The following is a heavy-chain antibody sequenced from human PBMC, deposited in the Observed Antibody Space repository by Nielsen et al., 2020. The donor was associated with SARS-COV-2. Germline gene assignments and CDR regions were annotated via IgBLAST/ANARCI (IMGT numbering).Heavy chain of an antibody. Sequence: GGSLRLSCAASGFTFDDYAMHWVRQAPGKGLEWVSGISWNSGSIGYADSVKGRFTISRDNAKNSLYLQMNSLRAEDTALYYCAKDIGNRYCSSTSCPHDAFDIWGQGTMVTVSS. V-gene: IGHV3-9*01. J-gene: IGHJ3*02. CDR3: AKDIGNRYCSSTSCPHDAFDI. D-gene: IGHD2-2*01. CDR2: ISWNSGSI. CDR1: GFTFDDYA.